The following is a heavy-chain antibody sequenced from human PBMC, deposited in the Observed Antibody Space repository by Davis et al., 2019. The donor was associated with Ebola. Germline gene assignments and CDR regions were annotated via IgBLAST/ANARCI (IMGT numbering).Heavy chain of an antibody. CDR1: GFTFSSYA. V-gene: IGHV3-30*14. CDR3: AVKLY. D-gene: IGHD4-11*01. Sequence: PGGSLRLSCAASGFTFSSYAMHWVRQAPGKGLEWVAVISYDGSNKYYADSVKGRFTISRDNSKNTLYLQMNSLRAEDTAVYYCAVKLYWGQGTLVTVSS. CDR2: ISYDGSNK. J-gene: IGHJ4*02.